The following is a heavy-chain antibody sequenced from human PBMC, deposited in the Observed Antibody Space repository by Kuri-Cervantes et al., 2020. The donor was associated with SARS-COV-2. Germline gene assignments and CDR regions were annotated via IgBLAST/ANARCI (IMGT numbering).Heavy chain of an antibody. V-gene: IGHV3-30*07. CDR3: ARFVVVVAATGGMDV. D-gene: IGHD2-15*01. CDR2: ISYDGSNK. CDR1: GFTFSSYA. Sequence: GESLKISCAASGFTFSSYAMHWVRQAPGKGLEWVAVISYDGSNKYYADSVKGRFTISRDNAKNSLYLQMNSLRAEDTAVYYCARFVVVVAATGGMDVWGQGTTVTVSS. J-gene: IGHJ6*02.